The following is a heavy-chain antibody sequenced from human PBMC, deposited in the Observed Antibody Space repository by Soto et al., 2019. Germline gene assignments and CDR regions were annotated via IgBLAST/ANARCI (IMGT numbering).Heavy chain of an antibody. CDR2: ISYDGSNK. J-gene: IGHJ6*02. CDR3: ARDSSGWYVSNYYGMDV. V-gene: IGHV3-30*03. D-gene: IGHD6-19*01. CDR1: GFTFSSYG. Sequence: GASLKISCAASGFTFSSYGMHWVRQAPGKGLEWVAVISYDGSNKYYADSVKGRFTISRDNSKNTLYLQMNSLRAEDTAVYYCARDSSGWYVSNYYGMDVWGQGTTVTVSS.